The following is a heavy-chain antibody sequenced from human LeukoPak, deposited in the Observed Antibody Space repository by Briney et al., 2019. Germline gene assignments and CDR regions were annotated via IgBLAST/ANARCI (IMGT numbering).Heavy chain of an antibody. CDR1: GGSFSGYY. V-gene: IGHV4-34*01. Sequence: PSETLSLTCAVYGGSFSGYYWSWIRQPPGKGLEWIGEINHSGSTNYNPSLKSRVTISVDTSKNQFSLKLSSVTAADTAVYYCARVRAARPFDYWGQGTLVTVSS. CDR3: ARVRAARPFDY. J-gene: IGHJ4*02. D-gene: IGHD6-6*01. CDR2: INHSGST.